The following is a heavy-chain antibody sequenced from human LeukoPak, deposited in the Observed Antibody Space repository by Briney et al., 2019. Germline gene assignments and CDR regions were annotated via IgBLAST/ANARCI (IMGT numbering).Heavy chain of an antibody. Sequence: SETLSLTCTVSGYSISSGYYWGWIRQPPGKGLEWIGEFTHVGDTNYNPSLKNRVSISVDTSKNQFSLRLTSVTAADTAVYYCARGNRQLAYYGSGSRLPFDSWGQGTLVTVSS. D-gene: IGHD3-10*01. CDR3: ARGNRQLAYYGSGSRLPFDS. CDR1: GYSISSGYY. V-gene: IGHV4-38-2*02. CDR2: FTHVGDT. J-gene: IGHJ4*02.